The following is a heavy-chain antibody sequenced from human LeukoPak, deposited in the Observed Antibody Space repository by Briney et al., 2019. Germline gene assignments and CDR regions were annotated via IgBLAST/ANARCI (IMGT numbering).Heavy chain of an antibody. J-gene: IGHJ6*02. CDR2: IKGDGSEK. CDR1: EFTFSNYW. V-gene: IGHV3-7*03. Sequence: GGSLRLSCVASEFTFSNYWMSWVRQAPGKGLEWVANIKGDGSEKKYVDSVEGRFTISRDNAKNSLYLQMNSLRAEDTALYHCARDLGSDYYYGMDVWGQGTTVTVSS. CDR3: ARDLGSDYYYGMDV. D-gene: IGHD6-6*01.